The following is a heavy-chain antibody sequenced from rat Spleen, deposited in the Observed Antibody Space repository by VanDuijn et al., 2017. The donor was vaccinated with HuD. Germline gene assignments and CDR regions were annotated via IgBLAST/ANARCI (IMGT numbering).Heavy chain of an antibody. Sequence: EVQLQESGPGLVKPSQSLSLTCSVTGYSITSNYWGWIRKFPGNKMEWMGYINYSGSTSYIPSLKSRISITRDTSKNQFFLQVKSVTTADTATYYCARMHHGLDYWGQGVMVTVSS. CDR3: ARMHHGLDY. CDR1: GYSITSNY. CDR2: INYSGST. D-gene: IGHD3-2*01. J-gene: IGHJ2*01. V-gene: IGHV3-1*01.